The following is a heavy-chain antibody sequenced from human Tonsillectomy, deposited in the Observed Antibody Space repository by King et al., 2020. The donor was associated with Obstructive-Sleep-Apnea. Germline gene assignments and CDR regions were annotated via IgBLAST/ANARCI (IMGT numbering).Heavy chain of an antibody. CDR1: GFPFSHFA. Sequence: LVQSGGGVVQPRRSLRLSCVASGFPFSHFAMHWVRQAPGKGLEWVAVIAYDGTDKYDADSEKGRFTISRDNSRNTLYLQKNSLRTDDTAVYYCVRWGTVAGTEGFDYGGQGTQVTLPS. J-gene: IGHJ4*02. V-gene: IGHV3-30-3*01. CDR3: VRWGTVAGTEGFDY. CDR2: IAYDGTDK. D-gene: IGHD6-19*01.